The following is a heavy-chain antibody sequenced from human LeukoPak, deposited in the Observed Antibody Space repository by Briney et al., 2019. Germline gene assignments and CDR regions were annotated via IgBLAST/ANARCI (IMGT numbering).Heavy chain of an antibody. D-gene: IGHD3-10*01. J-gene: IGHJ4*02. V-gene: IGHV3-30*04. CDR1: GFTFSSYA. Sequence: GGSLRLSCAASGFTFSSYAMHWVRQAPGKGLEWVAVISYDGSNKYYADSVKGRFTISRDNSKNTLYLQMNSLRAEDTAVYYCARGTYGSGSYYYISNLDYWGQGTLVTVSS. CDR3: ARGTYGSGSYYYISNLDY. CDR2: ISYDGSNK.